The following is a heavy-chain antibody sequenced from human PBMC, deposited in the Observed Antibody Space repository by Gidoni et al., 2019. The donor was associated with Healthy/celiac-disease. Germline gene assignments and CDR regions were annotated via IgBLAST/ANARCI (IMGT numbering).Heavy chain of an antibody. V-gene: IGHV1-46*01. CDR1: GYTFTNNY. J-gene: IGHJ4*02. Sequence: QVQLVQSGAEVKKPGASVKVSCKASGYTFTNNYMHWVRQAPGQGLEWMGIINPSGGSTSYAQKFQGRVTMTRDTSTSTVYMELSSLRSEDTAVYYCARFGSGSYWTTPAFDYWGQGTLVTVSS. D-gene: IGHD3-10*01. CDR2: INPSGGST. CDR3: ARFGSGSYWTTPAFDY.